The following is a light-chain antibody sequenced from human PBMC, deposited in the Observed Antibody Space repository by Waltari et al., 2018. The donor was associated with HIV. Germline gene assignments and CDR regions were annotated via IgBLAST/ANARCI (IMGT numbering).Light chain of an antibody. CDR3: QSYDSSLSGWV. CDR1: SSNLGPGYA. Sequence: QSVLTPPPSVPGAPGQRIPISCPASSSNLGPGYAPPWYQQLPGTAPKLLIYGNSNRPSGVPDRFSGSKSGTSASLAITGLQAEDEADYYCQSYDSSLSGWVFGGGTKLTVL. J-gene: IGLJ3*02. CDR2: GNS. V-gene: IGLV1-40*01.